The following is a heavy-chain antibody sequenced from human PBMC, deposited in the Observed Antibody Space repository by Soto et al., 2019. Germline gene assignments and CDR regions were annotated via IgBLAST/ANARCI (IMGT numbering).Heavy chain of an antibody. CDR3: GGVVLVPGAEYGSSWYVRDAFDI. Sequence: QVQLVQSGAEVKKPGASVKVSCKASGYTFTSYGISWVRQAPGQGLEWMGWISAYNGNTNYAQKLQGRVTMTTDTSTGTAYVEVRSRGSDDTAVYYCGGVVLVPGAEYGSSWYVRDAFDIWGQGTMVTVSS. V-gene: IGHV1-18*01. J-gene: IGHJ3*02. CDR2: ISAYNGNT. CDR1: GYTFTSYG. D-gene: IGHD6-13*01.